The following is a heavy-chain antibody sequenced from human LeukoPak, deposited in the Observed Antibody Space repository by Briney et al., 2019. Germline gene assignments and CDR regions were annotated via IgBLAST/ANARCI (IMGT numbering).Heavy chain of an antibody. V-gene: IGHV2-5*02. CDR3: AHSNVLLWFGESLLRGMDV. D-gene: IGHD3-10*01. J-gene: IGHJ6*02. CDR2: IYWDDDK. CDR1: GFSLSTSGVG. Sequence: SGPPLVNPTQTLTLTCTFSGFSLSTSGVGVGWIRQPPGKALEWLALIYWDDDKRYSPSLKSRLTITKDTSKNQVVLTMTNMDPVDTATYYCAHSNVLLWFGESLLRGMDVWGQGTTVTVSS.